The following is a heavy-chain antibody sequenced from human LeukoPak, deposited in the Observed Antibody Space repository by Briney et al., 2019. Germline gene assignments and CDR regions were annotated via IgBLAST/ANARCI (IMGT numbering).Heavy chain of an antibody. CDR2: IYYSGST. CDR3: AREQGMVRGSWFDP. D-gene: IGHD3-10*01. CDR1: AGAISSSSYY. J-gene: IGHJ5*02. V-gene: IGHV4-39*07. Sequence: NPSETLSLTCTVSAGAISSSSYYWGWIRQPPGKGLEWIGSIYYSGSTHYNPSLQSRVTISVDTSKNQFSLKLSSVTAADTALYYCAREQGMVRGSWFDPWGQGTLVTVSS.